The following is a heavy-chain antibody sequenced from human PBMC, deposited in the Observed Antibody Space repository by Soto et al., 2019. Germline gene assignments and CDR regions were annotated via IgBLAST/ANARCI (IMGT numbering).Heavy chain of an antibody. V-gene: IGHV4-59*08. CDR3: ARQGFGELHGLVDV. CDR1: GGPMNNYY. D-gene: IGHD3-10*01. J-gene: IGHJ6*02. Sequence: QVQLQESGPGLVKPSETLSLTCTISGGPMNNYYCSWFRQPRGQGLEWIGYMGYNGFTRYNPSLRSRVDISIDTAKNQFSLNLSSVTAADTALYYCARQGFGELHGLVDVWGQGITVTVSS. CDR2: MGYNGFT.